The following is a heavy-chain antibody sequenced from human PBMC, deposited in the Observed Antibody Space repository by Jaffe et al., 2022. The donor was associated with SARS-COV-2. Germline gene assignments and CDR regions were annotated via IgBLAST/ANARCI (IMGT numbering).Heavy chain of an antibody. V-gene: IGHV4-38-2*02. D-gene: IGHD4-17*01. J-gene: IGHJ3*02. CDR1: GYSLNSGYY. Sequence: QVQLQESGPGLVKPSETLSLTCTVSGYSLNSGYYWGWIRQPPGKGLEWIGSLYHTGTTYYNPSLKSRVTISVDTSKNQFSLKLSSVTAADTAVYYCARVADDYGDLRFAFDIWGQGTMVTVSS. CDR3: ARVADDYGDLRFAFDI. CDR2: LYHTGTT.